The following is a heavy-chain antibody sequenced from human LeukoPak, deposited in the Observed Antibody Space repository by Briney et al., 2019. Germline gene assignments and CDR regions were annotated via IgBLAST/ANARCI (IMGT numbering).Heavy chain of an antibody. Sequence: GGSLRLSCAASGFTFRKYAMTWVRQAPGKGLEWVSGINDSGSSTYYTDSVKGRFTIYRDNAKNTVYLQMNNLRVEDMVVYYCTKGLYVSGSLPDFWGQGTLVTVSS. D-gene: IGHD3-10*01. CDR3: TKGLYVSGSLPDF. V-gene: IGHV3-23*01. CDR1: GFTFRKYA. CDR2: INDSGSST. J-gene: IGHJ4*02.